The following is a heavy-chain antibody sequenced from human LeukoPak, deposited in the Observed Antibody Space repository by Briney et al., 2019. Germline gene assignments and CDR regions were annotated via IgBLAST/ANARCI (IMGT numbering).Heavy chain of an antibody. J-gene: IGHJ4*02. D-gene: IGHD2-2*02. CDR3: AKGGFHCSSTTCYKDY. CDR2: INDNAGKT. CDR1: GFTFSNYA. V-gene: IGHV3-23*01. Sequence: GGSLRLSCAATGFTFSNYAMSWVRQAPGKGLEWVSTINDNAGKTYYGDSVKGRFTISRDNSKNTLYLQMNSLRADDTAVYFCAKGGFHCSSTTCYKDYWGQGTLVTVSS.